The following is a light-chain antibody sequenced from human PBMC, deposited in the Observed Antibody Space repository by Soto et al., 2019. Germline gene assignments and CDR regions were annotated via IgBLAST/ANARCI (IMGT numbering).Light chain of an antibody. CDR3: SSYTSSNTPYV. Sequence: QSALTQPASVSGSPGQSITISCTGSSSDVGAYHFVSWYQHHPGKAPKLILYEVTARPSGVSSRFSGSKSGNTASLTISGLQADDEANYYCSSYTSSNTPYVSGTGTKVTVL. CDR2: EVT. J-gene: IGLJ1*01. CDR1: SSDVGAYHF. V-gene: IGLV2-14*01.